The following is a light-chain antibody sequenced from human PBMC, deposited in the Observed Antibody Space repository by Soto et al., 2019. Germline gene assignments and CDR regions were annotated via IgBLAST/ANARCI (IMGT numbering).Light chain of an antibody. CDR1: QSLVHSDGNTY. Sequence: IVLTQTLRSSPVTLGQPAYISCRSSQSLVHSDGNTYLTWLQQRPGQPPRLLIYMISNRFSGVPDRCGGSWAGTDFTLKSSRVAADVVGVYYCMQATQAYTFGQGTKLEIK. CDR3: MQATQAYT. J-gene: IGKJ2*01. CDR2: MIS. V-gene: IGKV2-24*01.